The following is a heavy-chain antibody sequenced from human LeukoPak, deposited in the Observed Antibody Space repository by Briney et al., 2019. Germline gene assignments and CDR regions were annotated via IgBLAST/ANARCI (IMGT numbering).Heavy chain of an antibody. V-gene: IGHV3-30-3*01. CDR2: ISYDGSNK. CDR3: AREAVSSSGSDY. CDR1: GFTFSSYA. J-gene: IGHJ4*02. Sequence: GGSLRLSCAASGFTFSSYAMHWVRQAPGKGLEWVAVISYDGSNKYYADSVKGRFTISRDNSKNTLYLQMNSLRAEDTAVYYCAREAVSSSGSDYWGQGTLVTVSS. D-gene: IGHD6-13*01.